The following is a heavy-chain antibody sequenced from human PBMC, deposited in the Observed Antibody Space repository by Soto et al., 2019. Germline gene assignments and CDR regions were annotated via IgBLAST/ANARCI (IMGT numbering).Heavy chain of an antibody. CDR2: IYHSGSS. J-gene: IGHJ4*02. D-gene: IGHD4-17*01. CDR3: ARDLLDTTVGYYFDS. V-gene: IGHV4-30-4*01. Sequence: SSETLSLTCTVSGGSLSSGTYYWSWIRQPPGKGLEWIGYIYHSGSSQSNPSLKSRVTISIDTSKNQFSLELRSVTAADTAVYYCARDLLDTTVGYYFDSWGPGRLVTVSS. CDR1: GGSLSSGTYY.